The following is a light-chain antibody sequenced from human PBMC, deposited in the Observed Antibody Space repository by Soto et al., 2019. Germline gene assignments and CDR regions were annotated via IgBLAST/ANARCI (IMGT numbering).Light chain of an antibody. J-gene: IGLJ2*01. V-gene: IGLV4-69*01. CDR2: LDSDGSH. CDR3: QTWGTGIHVV. CDR1: SGHSSYA. Sequence: QSVLTQSPSASASLGASVKLTCTLSSGHSSYAIAWYQQQPEKGPRYLMKLDSDGSHTKGDAIPDRFSGSSSGAERYLTISSLQSEDEADYYCQTWGTGIHVVFGGGTKLTFL.